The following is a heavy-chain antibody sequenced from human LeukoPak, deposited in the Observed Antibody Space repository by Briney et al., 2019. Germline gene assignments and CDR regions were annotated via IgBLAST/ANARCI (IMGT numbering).Heavy chain of an antibody. V-gene: IGHV3-66*02. Sequence: GGSLRLSCVASGIAITANYMNWVRQAPGKGLEWVSVIYSGGSTYYADSVKGRFTISRDNSKNTLYLQMNSLRAEDTAVYYCARGRGYSGSYYVGYYFDYWGQGTLVTVSS. CDR3: ARGRGYSGSYYVGYYFDY. CDR2: IYSGGST. D-gene: IGHD1-26*01. CDR1: GIAITANY. J-gene: IGHJ4*02.